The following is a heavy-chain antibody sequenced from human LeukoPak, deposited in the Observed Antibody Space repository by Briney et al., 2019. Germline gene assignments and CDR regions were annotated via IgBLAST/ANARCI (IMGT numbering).Heavy chain of an antibody. CDR2: ISTGSRHI. D-gene: IGHD5-12*01. CDR1: GFTFNNYI. Sequence: GGSLRLSCATSGFTFNNYIMNWVRQAPGKGLELVSSISTGSRHIYYAASVKGRFTISRDDAKKLVYLQMNSLRAEDTAVYYCAREGNSGYDWNYWGQGTLVTVSS. CDR3: AREGNSGYDWNY. V-gene: IGHV3-21*01. J-gene: IGHJ4*02.